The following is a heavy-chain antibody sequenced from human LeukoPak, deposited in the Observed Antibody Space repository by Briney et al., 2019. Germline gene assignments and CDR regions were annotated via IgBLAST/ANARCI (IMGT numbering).Heavy chain of an antibody. J-gene: IGHJ5*02. CDR3: ARDTAHDGDYVETPEGWFDP. D-gene: IGHD4-17*01. CDR2: ISGYTANT. V-gene: IGHV1-18*01. CDR1: GYTFTSNG. Sequence: ASVKVSCKASGYTFTSNGISWERQLPGQGLELMGWISGYTANTNYAQKLPGRVSMTTDTSTSTAYMGVRSLRSDDTAVYYWARDTAHDGDYVETPEGWFDPWGQGTLVTVSS.